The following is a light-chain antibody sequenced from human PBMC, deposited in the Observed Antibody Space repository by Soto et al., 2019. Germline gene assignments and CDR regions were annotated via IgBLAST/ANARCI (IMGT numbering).Light chain of an antibody. J-gene: IGKJ3*01. CDR1: QSISSY. Sequence: DIQMPQSPYSLSASVGDRVTITCRACQSISSYLNWYQQKPGKAPKLLIYAASSVQSGVPSRFSGSGSGTDFTLTISRLQPEDFATSDCQQSYRTPFFGPGTKGDIK. CDR2: AAS. V-gene: IGKV1-39*01. CDR3: QQSYRTPF.